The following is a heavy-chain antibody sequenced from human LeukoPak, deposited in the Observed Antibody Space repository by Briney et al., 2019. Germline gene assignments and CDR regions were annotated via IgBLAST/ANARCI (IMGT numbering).Heavy chain of an antibody. Sequence: GGSLRLSCAASGFTVITNDMTWVRQAPGKGLEWVSVLYSDGNTKYADSVQGRFTISRDNSKNTLYLEMNSLNPDDTAVYYYARGVXPLAANTLAYWXQGTLVTVSS. D-gene: IGHD3-16*01. CDR3: ARGVXPLAANTLAY. CDR2: LYSDGNT. J-gene: IGHJ4*02. CDR1: GFTVITND. V-gene: IGHV3-53*01.